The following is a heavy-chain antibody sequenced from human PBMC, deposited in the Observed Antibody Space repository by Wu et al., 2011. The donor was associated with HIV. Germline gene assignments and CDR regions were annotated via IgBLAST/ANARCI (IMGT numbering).Heavy chain of an antibody. CDR3: ARDVDGSGYVNAFDI. D-gene: IGHD3-22*01. V-gene: IGHV1-69*05. J-gene: IGHJ3*02. Sequence: QVQLVQSGAEVKKPGSSVKVSCKASGGTFISYAISWVRQAPGQGLEWMGGIMPFFGSANYAQKFQGRVTITTDEFTRTAYMELSSLRSEDTAVYYCARDVDGSGYVNAFDIWGQGTMVTVSS. CDR1: GGTFISYA. CDR2: IMPFFGSA.